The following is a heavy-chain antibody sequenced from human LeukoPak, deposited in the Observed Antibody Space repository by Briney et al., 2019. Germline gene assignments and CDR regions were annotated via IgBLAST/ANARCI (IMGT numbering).Heavy chain of an antibody. J-gene: IGHJ3*02. CDR1: GGSIISYY. V-gene: IGHV4-59*01. CDR2: MSNSGST. Sequence: SGTLSLTCTVAGGSIISYYWSWIRQPPGEGLEGMGYMSNSGSTSSNPSLKSRVTISVDKNKNQFPLKLSSATAEAAAVYHCVRLQSNTGEWDFDIWGRGTMVSVSS. CDR3: VRLQSNTGEWDFDI. D-gene: IGHD5-24*01.